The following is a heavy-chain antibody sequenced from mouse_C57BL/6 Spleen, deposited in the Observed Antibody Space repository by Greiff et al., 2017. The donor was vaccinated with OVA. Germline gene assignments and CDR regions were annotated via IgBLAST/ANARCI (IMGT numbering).Heavy chain of an antibody. Sequence: VQLQQPGAELVRPGSSVKLSCKASGYTFTSYWMHWVKQRPIQGLEWIGNIDPSDSDTHYNQKFKDKATLTVDKSSSTAYMQLSSLTSEDSAVYYCARDYGNYDAMDYWGQGTSVTVSS. V-gene: IGHV1-52*01. D-gene: IGHD2-1*01. CDR3: ARDYGNYDAMDY. J-gene: IGHJ4*01. CDR1: GYTFTSYW. CDR2: IDPSDSDT.